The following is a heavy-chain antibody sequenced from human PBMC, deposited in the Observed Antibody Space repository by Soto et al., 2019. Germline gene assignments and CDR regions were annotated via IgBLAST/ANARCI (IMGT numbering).Heavy chain of an antibody. D-gene: IGHD3-16*02. V-gene: IGHV3-74*01. Sequence: PGGSLRLSCAASGFTFSSYWMSWVRQAPGKGLEWVSRINPNGNTINYADSVKGRFTISRDNARNSLYLQINSLRGEDTAVYYCATAGSYRLDAWGQGSLVTVSS. CDR1: GFTFSSYW. J-gene: IGHJ1*01. CDR2: INPNGNTI. CDR3: ATAGSYRLDA.